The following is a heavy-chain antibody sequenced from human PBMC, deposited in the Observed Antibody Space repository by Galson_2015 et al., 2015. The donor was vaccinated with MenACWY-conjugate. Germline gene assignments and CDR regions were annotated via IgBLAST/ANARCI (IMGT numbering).Heavy chain of an antibody. CDR2: IYDSGGI. CDR3: ARLGARLGGTTNCYSCDCFDL. CDR1: GRSISSYY. D-gene: IGHD2-2*01. V-gene: IGHV4-59*08. Sequence: SESLSVTCRVSGRSISSYYWGWIRQPPGKGLEYIGHIYDSGGINYSTSLKNRTTMLVDTSKKQFSLKLSSVTAADTAVYYWARLGARLGGTTNCYSCDCFDLWGQGTLVTVSS. J-gene: IGHJ5*02.